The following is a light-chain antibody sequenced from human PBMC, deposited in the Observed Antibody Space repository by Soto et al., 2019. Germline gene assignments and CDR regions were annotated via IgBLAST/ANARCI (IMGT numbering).Light chain of an antibody. Sequence: QSVLTQPASVSGSPGQSITISCTGTSSVIGGYKYVSWYQQHPGKAPKLMIYDVSNRPSGVSNRFSGSKSGNTATLTISGLQGEDEAEYYSSSYTGGSTYVFGTGTKLTVL. J-gene: IGLJ1*01. V-gene: IGLV2-14*01. CDR3: SSYTGGSTYV. CDR1: SSVIGGYKY. CDR2: DVS.